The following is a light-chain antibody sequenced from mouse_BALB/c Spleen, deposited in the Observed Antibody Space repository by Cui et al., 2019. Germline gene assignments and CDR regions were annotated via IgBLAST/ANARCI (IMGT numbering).Light chain of an antibody. CDR3: QQDYSYPYT. CDR1: QSVSND. J-gene: IGKJ2*01. Sequence: SIVMTQTSKFPLVSADDRVSITCKASQSVSNDVAWYQQKPGQSPKLLIYYASNRYTGVPDRFTGSGYGTDFTFTISSVQAEDLAVYFCQQDYSYPYTFGGGTKLEIK. CDR2: YAS. V-gene: IGKV6-32*01.